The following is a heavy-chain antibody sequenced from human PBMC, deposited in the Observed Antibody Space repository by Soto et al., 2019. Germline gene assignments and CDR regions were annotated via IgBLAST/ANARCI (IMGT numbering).Heavy chain of an antibody. CDR3: ARHITYYYDSSGSDY. V-gene: IGHV4-39*01. J-gene: IGHJ4*02. Sequence: SETLSLTCTVSGGSISSSSYYWGWIRQPPGKGLEWIGSIYYSGSTYYNPSLKSRVTISVDTSKNQFSLKLSSVTAADTAVYYCARHITYYYDSSGSDYWGQGTLVTVSS. CDR2: IYYSGST. CDR1: GGSISSSSYY. D-gene: IGHD3-22*01.